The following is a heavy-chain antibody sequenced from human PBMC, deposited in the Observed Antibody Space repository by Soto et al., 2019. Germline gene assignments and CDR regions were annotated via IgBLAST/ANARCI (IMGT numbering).Heavy chain of an antibody. CDR2: IYYSGTT. CDR3: NWYFDR. V-gene: IGHV4-39*01. J-gene: IGHJ4*02. D-gene: IGHD2-21*02. CDR1: GDSISSSFYY. Sequence: SETLSLTCNVSGDSISSSFYYWGWIRQPPGKGLEWIGAIYYSGTTYYNPSLKTRVSLFLQLNSLRADDTAVYFCAKKRRSGGDNWYFDRWGQGTLVTVSS.